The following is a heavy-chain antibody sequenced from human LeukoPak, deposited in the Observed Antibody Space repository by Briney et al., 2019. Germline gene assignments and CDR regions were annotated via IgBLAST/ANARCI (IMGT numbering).Heavy chain of an antibody. CDR2: INPSGGST. V-gene: IGHV1-46*01. Sequence: RASVKVSCKASGYTFTSYYMHWVRQAPGQGLEWMGIINPSGGSTSYAQKFQGRVTMTRDMSTSTVYMELSSLRSEDTAVYYCVRDRGTTVTVFDYWGQGTLVTVSS. CDR3: VRDRGTTVTVFDY. CDR1: GYTFTSYY. D-gene: IGHD4-17*01. J-gene: IGHJ4*02.